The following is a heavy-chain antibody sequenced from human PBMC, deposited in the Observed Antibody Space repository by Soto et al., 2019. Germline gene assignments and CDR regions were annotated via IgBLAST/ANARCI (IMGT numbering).Heavy chain of an antibody. V-gene: IGHV4-61*01. CDR2: IYYSGST. Sequence: SETLSLTCTVSGGSVSSGSYYWSWIRQPPGKGLEWIGYIYYSGSTNYNPSLKSRVTISVDTSKNQFSLKLSSVTAADTAVYYCARAGLPSLFGVVTYGMDVWGQGTTVTVSS. CDR1: GGSVSSGSYY. J-gene: IGHJ6*02. CDR3: ARAGLPSLFGVVTYGMDV. D-gene: IGHD3-3*01.